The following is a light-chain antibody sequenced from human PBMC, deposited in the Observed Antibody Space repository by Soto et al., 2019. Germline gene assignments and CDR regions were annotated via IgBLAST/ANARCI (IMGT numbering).Light chain of an antibody. V-gene: IGLV1-47*02. CDR3: AAWDDSLSGYV. J-gene: IGLJ1*01. CDR1: SSNIGSNY. Sequence: VLTQPPSASGTPGQRVAISCSGSSSNIGSNYVYWYQQLPGTAPKLLIYSNNQRPSGVPDRFSGSKSGTSASLAISGLRSEDEADYYCAAWDDSLSGYVFGTGTKVTVL. CDR2: SNN.